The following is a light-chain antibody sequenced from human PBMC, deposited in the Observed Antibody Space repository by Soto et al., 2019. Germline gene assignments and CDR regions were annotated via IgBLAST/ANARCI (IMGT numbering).Light chain of an antibody. J-gene: IGLJ1*01. CDR1: SGDIGSYNR. CDR3: SSYTTINTRACF. CDR2: EVT. V-gene: IGLV2-14*01. Sequence: QSVLTQPASVSGSPGQSITISCTGTSGDIGSYNRVSWYQQHPGKAPKLIIYEVTDRPSGVSNRFSGSKSGNTASLTISGLQAEDEAEYYGSSYTTINTRACFFGTGTKVTVL.